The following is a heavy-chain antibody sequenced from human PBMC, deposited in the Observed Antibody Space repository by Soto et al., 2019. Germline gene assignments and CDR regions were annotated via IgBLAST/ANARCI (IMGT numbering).Heavy chain of an antibody. Sequence: SVKVSCKASGDTFSGYPINWVRQAPGEGLEWMGRIIPVFGTTNDAQRFEGRVTFTADESTNTAYMELRGLLSEDTAVYYCARDGGFGELKYWGPGTLVTVS. J-gene: IGHJ4*02. D-gene: IGHD3-10*01. CDR2: IIPVFGTT. V-gene: IGHV1-69*13. CDR3: ARDGGFGELKY. CDR1: GDTFSGYP.